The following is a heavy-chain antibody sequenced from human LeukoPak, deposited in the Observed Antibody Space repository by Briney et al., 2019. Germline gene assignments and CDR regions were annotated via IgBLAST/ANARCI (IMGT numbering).Heavy chain of an antibody. J-gene: IGHJ4*02. CDR1: GFTFSSYE. Sequence: GGSLRLSCAASGFTFSSYEMNWVRQAPGKGLEGVSYISSSGSTIYYADSVKGRFTISRDNAKNSLYLQMNSLRAEDTAVYYCARDLGFGELSPGGNGGQGTLVT. CDR2: ISSSGSTI. D-gene: IGHD3-10*01. V-gene: IGHV3-48*03. CDR3: ARDLGFGELSPGGN.